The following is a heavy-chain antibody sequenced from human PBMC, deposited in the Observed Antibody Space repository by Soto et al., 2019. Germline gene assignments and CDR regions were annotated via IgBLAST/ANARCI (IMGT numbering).Heavy chain of an antibody. Sequence: ASVKVSCKASGYTFTSYDINWVRQATGQGLEWMGWMNPNSGNTGYAQKFQGRVTMTRNTSISTAYMELSSLRSEDTAVYYCARGSRVRNYYYYGMDVWGQGTSVTVSS. D-gene: IGHD6-6*01. J-gene: IGHJ6*02. V-gene: IGHV1-8*01. CDR3: ARGSRVRNYYYYGMDV. CDR2: MNPNSGNT. CDR1: GYTFTSYD.